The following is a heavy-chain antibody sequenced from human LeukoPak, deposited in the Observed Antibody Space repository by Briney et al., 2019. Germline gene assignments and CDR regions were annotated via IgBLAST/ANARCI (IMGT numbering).Heavy chain of an antibody. D-gene: IGHD5-18*01. J-gene: IGHJ4*02. V-gene: IGHV3-30*18. CDR3: AKLATDTSNFDY. CDR1: GFTFSSYG. CDR2: ISYDGSNK. Sequence: GGSLRLFCPASGFTFSSYGMHWVRQAPGKGLEWVAVISYDGSNKYYADSVKGRFTISRDNSKNTLYLQMHSLRAEDTAVYYCAKLATDTSNFDYWGQGTLVTVSS.